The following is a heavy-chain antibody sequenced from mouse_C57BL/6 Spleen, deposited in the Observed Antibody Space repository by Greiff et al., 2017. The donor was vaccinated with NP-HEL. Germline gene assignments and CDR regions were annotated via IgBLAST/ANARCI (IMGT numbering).Heavy chain of an antibody. CDR2: ISYDGSN. CDR1: GYSITSGYY. Sequence: EESGPGLVKPSQSLSLTCSVTGYSITSGYYWNWIRQFPGNKLEWMGYISYDGSNNYNPSLKNRISITRDTSKNQFFLKLNSVTTEDTATYYCARGIPFAYWGQGTLVTVSA. CDR3: ARGIPFAY. J-gene: IGHJ3*01. V-gene: IGHV3-6*01.